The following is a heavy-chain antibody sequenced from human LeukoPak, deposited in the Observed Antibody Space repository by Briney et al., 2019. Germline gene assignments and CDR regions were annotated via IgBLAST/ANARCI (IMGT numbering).Heavy chain of an antibody. CDR2: IYYSGNT. CDR3: ARGRWLPNAFDI. V-gene: IGHV4-39*07. CDR1: GGSISSSNYY. Sequence: SETLSLTCTVSGGSISSSNYYWGWIRQPPGKGLEWIGSIYYSGNTYYNPSLKSRVTISVDTSKHQFSMKLKSVTAADTAVYFCARGRWLPNAFDIWGQGTMVTVVS. J-gene: IGHJ3*02. D-gene: IGHD5-24*01.